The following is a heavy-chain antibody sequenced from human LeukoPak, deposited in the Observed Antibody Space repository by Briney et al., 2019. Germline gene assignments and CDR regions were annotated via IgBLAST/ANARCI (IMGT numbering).Heavy chain of an antibody. V-gene: IGHV4-4*07. D-gene: IGHD2-2*01. CDR3: ARDVYCSSTSCYYGAYYYYYYMDV. Sequence: KPSETLSLTCTVPGGSISSYYWSWIRQPAGKGLEWIGRIYTSGSTNYNPSLKSRVTMSVDTSKNQFSLKLSSVTAADTAVYYCARDVYCSSTSCYYGAYYYYYYMDVWGKGTTVTVS. CDR1: GGSISSYY. CDR2: IYTSGST. J-gene: IGHJ6*03.